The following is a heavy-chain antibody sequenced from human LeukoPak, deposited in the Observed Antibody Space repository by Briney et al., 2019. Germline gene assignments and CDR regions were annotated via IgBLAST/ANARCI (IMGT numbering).Heavy chain of an antibody. CDR2: IYYSGST. J-gene: IGHJ5*02. CDR3: AGVRFMRGWFDP. V-gene: IGHV4-59*01. Sequence: SETLSLTCTVSGGSISSYSWSWIRQPPGKGLEWIGYIYYSGSTTYNPSLKSRVTISVDKSKNQSSLQLSSVTAADTAVYYCAGVRFMRGWFDPWGQGTLVTVSS. CDR1: GGSISSYS. D-gene: IGHD3-16*01.